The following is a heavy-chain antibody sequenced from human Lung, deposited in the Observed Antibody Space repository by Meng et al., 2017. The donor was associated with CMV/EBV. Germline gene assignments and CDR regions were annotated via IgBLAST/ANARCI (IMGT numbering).Heavy chain of an antibody. V-gene: IGHV3-21*01. D-gene: IGHD3-16*01. Sequence: GGSLRLXXAASGFTFSSYSMNWVRQAPGKGLEWVSSISISSSYISYADSVKGRFTISRDNTKNSLYLQMNSLRAEDTAVYYCARERTQVVFWGSYCFDSWGQGTXVTVSS. CDR3: ARERTQVVFWGSYCFDS. CDR2: ISISSSYI. J-gene: IGHJ4*02. CDR1: GFTFSSYS.